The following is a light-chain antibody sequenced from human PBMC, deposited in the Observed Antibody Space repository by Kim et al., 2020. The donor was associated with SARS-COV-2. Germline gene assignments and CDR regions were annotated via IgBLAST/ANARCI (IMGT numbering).Light chain of an antibody. CDR2: DAS. J-gene: IGKJ4*01. CDR3: QQYNSRPPVT. Sequence: EVVMTQSPASLSVAPGERATLSCRAGRSISSNLAWYQQKPGQPPRLLIYDASTRATGIPARFSGSGSGTEFTLTISSLQSEDFAVYYCQQYNSRPPVTFGGGTKVDIK. CDR1: RSISSN. V-gene: IGKV3-15*01.